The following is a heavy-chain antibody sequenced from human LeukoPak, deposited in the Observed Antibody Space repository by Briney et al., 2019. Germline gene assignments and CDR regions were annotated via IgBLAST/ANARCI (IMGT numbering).Heavy chain of an antibody. CDR1: GLTFSSYE. D-gene: IGHD2-2*01. V-gene: IGHV3-48*03. CDR3: AREDCSSTSCYAIDY. J-gene: IGHJ4*02. CDR2: ISSSGSTI. Sequence: GVSLRLSCAASGLTFSSYEMNWVRQAPGKGLEWVSYISSSGSTIYYADSVKGRFTISRDNAKNSLHLQMNSLRAEDTAVYYCAREDCSSTSCYAIDYWGQGTLVTVSS.